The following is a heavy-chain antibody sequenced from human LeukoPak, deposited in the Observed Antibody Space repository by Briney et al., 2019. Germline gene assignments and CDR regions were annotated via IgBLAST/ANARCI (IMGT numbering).Heavy chain of an antibody. CDR2: ISSSSSYI. Sequence: GGSLRLSCAASGLTFSSYSMNWVRQAPGKGLEWVSSISSSSSYIYYADSVKGRFTISRDNAKNSLYLQMNSLRAEDTAVYYCARDHPLLWFGEPRGPYDYWGQGTLVTVSS. CDR1: GLTFSSYS. V-gene: IGHV3-21*01. CDR3: ARDHPLLWFGEPRGPYDY. D-gene: IGHD3-10*01. J-gene: IGHJ4*02.